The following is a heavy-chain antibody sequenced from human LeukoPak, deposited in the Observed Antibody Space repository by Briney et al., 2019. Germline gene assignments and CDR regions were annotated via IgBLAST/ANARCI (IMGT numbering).Heavy chain of an antibody. D-gene: IGHD3-3*01. CDR1: GYTFTSYD. V-gene: IGHV1-8*03. J-gene: IGHJ5*02. CDR3: ARSPYYDFWSGYYRYNWFDP. Sequence: ASVKVSCKASGYTFTSYDINWVRQATGQGLEWMGWMNPNSGNTGYAQKFQGRVTITRNTSISTAYMELSSLRSEDTAVYYCARSPYYDFWSGYYRYNWFDPWAREPWSPSPQ. CDR2: MNPNSGNT.